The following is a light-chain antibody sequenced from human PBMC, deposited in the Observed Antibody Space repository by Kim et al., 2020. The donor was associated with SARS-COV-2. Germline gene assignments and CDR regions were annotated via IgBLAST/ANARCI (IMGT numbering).Light chain of an antibody. Sequence: EIVMTQSPATLSVSPGERATLSCRDSQSVSSNLAWYQQKPGQAPRLLIYGASTRATGIPARFSGSGSGTEFTLTISSLQSEDFAVYYCQQYNNWPRTFGQGTNVDIK. V-gene: IGKV3-15*01. CDR2: GAS. CDR3: QQYNNWPRT. J-gene: IGKJ1*01. CDR1: QSVSSN.